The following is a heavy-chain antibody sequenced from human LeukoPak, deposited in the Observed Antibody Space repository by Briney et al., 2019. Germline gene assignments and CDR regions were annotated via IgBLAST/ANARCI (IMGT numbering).Heavy chain of an antibody. D-gene: IGHD1-26*01. CDR1: GFTFNKYG. V-gene: IGHV3-30*02. CDR3: AKDRGGSPELGDAFDV. J-gene: IGHJ3*01. Sequence: PGGSLRLSCAAPGFTFNKYGMHWVRQAPGKGLEWVAFIRYNGNNLYYADSVKCLFTIFRDNSKNSLYLQINSLRVEDTALYYCAKDRGGSPELGDAFDVWGQGTMVRVSS. CDR2: IRYNGNNL.